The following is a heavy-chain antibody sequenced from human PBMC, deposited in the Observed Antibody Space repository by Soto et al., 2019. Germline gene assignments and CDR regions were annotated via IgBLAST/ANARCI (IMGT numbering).Heavy chain of an antibody. J-gene: IGHJ4*02. CDR3: ARAGDSSGPVALGY. CDR2: FYHSGST. D-gene: IGHD6-19*01. CDR1: GGSISSGGSS. V-gene: IGHV4-30-2*01. Sequence: SETLSLSCAVSGGSISSGGSSWSWIRQPPGKGLEWIGYFYHSGSTYYNPSLKSRVTISVDRSKNQFSLKLSSVTAADTAVYYCARAGDSSGPVALGYWGQGTLVTVSS.